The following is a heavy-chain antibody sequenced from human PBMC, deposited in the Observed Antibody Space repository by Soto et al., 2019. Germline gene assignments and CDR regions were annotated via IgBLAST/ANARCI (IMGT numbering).Heavy chain of an antibody. Sequence: QVQLVQSGAEVKKPGSSVRVSCKASGGTFSNFGFSWVRQAPGQGLKWMGGIIPIFASSNYAQKFQGRLTITADESTSTAYMDLSSLRSEDTAVYFCAKDVGFQQLLFVFETWGQGTLVTVSS. CDR2: IIPIFASS. J-gene: IGHJ5*02. CDR3: AKDVGFQQLLFVFET. D-gene: IGHD6-13*01. V-gene: IGHV1-69*01. CDR1: GGTFSNFG.